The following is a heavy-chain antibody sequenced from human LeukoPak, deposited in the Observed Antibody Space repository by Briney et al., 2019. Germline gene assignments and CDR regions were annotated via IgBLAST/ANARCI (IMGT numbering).Heavy chain of an antibody. CDR3: ARCPRYCSSTSCYKGHWYFDL. CDR1: GGSISSYY. CDR2: IYYSGST. Sequence: SETLSLTCTVSGGSISSYYWSWIRQPPGKGLEWIGYIYYSGSTNYNPSLKSRVTISVDTSKNQFSLKLRSVTAADTAVYYCARCPRYCSSTSCYKGHWYFDLWGRGTLVTVSS. J-gene: IGHJ2*01. V-gene: IGHV4-59*01. D-gene: IGHD2-2*02.